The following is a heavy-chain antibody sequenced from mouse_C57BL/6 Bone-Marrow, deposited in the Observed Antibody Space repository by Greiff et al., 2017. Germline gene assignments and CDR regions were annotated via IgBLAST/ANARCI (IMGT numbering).Heavy chain of an antibody. Sequence: EVQLVESGGDLVKPGGSLKLSCAASGFTFSSYGMSWVRQTPDKRLEWVATISSGGSYTYYPDSVKGRFTISRDNAKNTLYLQMSSLKSEDTAMYYCARPPYSSLYYYAMDYWGQGTSVTVSS. CDR1: GFTFSSYG. CDR3: ARPPYSSLYYYAMDY. V-gene: IGHV5-6*01. CDR2: ISSGGSYT. D-gene: IGHD2-12*01. J-gene: IGHJ4*01.